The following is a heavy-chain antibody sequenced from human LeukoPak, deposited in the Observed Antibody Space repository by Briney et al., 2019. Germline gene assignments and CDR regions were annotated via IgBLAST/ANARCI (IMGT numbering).Heavy chain of an antibody. CDR1: GGTFSSYA. D-gene: IGHD5-18*01. CDR2: IIPIFGTA. J-gene: IGHJ4*02. CDR3: ARDSRYGYSNDY. Sequence: SVKVSCKASGGTFSSYAISWVRQAPGQGLEWMGGIIPIFGTANYAQKFQGRVTITTDESTSTAYMELSSLRSEDTAVYYCARDSRYGYSNDYWGQGTLVTVSS. V-gene: IGHV1-69*05.